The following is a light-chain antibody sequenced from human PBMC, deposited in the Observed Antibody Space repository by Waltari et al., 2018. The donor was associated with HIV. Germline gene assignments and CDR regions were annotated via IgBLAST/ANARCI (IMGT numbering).Light chain of an antibody. CDR3: CSYAGSYTFV. Sequence: QSALTQTRSVSGSPGQSVAISCTGTSSDVGGYNSVSWYQQHPGKALKLMIYDVTKRPSGVPDRFSGSKSGNTASLTISGLQAEDEADYYCCSYAGSYTFVFGGGTKLTVL. CDR2: DVT. J-gene: IGLJ3*02. CDR1: SSDVGGYNS. V-gene: IGLV2-11*01.